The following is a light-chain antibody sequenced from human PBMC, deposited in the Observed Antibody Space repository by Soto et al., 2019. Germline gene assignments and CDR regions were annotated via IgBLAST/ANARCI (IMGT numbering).Light chain of an antibody. CDR3: QPSYSTPIT. J-gene: IGKJ5*01. Sequence: SQMTQTPSSLSASVGDRVTITCPASQSISSYLNWYQQKPGKAPKLLIYSASSLQSGVPSRFSGSGSGTDFTLTISSLQPEDFATYYCQPSYSTPITFGQGTRLEI. V-gene: IGKV1-39*01. CDR2: SAS. CDR1: QSISSY.